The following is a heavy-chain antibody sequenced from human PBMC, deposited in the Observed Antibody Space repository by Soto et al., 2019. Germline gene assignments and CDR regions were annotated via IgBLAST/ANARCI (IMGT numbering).Heavy chain of an antibody. CDR3: ARVPTSSAADYYYYYMDV. J-gene: IGHJ6*03. Sequence: ASVKVSCKASGYTFTSYGISWVRQAPGQGPEWMGWISGYNGNTNYAQKLQGRVTMTTDTSTNTAYMELRSLRSDDTAVYYCARVPTSSAADYYYYYMDVWGKGTTVTVSS. CDR1: GYTFTSYG. D-gene: IGHD2-2*01. CDR2: ISGYNGNT. V-gene: IGHV1-18*01.